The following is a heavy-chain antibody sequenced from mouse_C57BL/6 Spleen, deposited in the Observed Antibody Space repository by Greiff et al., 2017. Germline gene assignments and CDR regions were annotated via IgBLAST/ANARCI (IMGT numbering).Heavy chain of an antibody. J-gene: IGHJ4*01. Sequence: EVKLVESGGGLVQPGGSLSLSCAASGFTFTDYAMSWVRQPPGKALEWMGFIRNKANGYTTEYSESVKGRFTISRDNSQSILYLQMKALRAEDSATYYCARFSPRPNYYGMDGRGQGTSVTVSS. CDR1: GFTFTDYA. CDR3: ARFSPRPNYYGMDG. CDR2: IRNKANGYTT. V-gene: IGHV7-3*01.